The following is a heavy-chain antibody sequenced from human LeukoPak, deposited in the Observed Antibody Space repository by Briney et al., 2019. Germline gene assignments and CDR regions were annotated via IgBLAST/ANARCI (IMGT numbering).Heavy chain of an antibody. CDR1: GYTFTGYY. CDR3: ARDLSQSLYCSSTSCYTPFDH. Sequence: AAVKVSCKDSGYTFTGYYMRWVRQAPGQGLEWMGWINPDSGGTNYAQKFQGRVTMTRDTSISTAYMELSRLRSDDTAVYYCARDLSQSLYCSSTSCYTPFDHWGQGTLVTVSS. V-gene: IGHV1-2*02. CDR2: INPDSGGT. D-gene: IGHD2-2*02. J-gene: IGHJ4*02.